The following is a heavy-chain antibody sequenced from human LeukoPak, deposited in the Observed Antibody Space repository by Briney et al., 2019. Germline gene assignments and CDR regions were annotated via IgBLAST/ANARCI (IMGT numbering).Heavy chain of an antibody. CDR2: IGSSGIHT. D-gene: IGHD7-27*01. V-gene: IGHV3-21*01. CDR3: ARGEAIWGPLFDD. J-gene: IGHJ4*02. Sequence: GGSLRFSCAASGFTVSNYGMNWVRQAPGKGLEWVSSIGSSGIHTFYAGSVKGRFTISRDNTKNSLYLQMYNLRVEDTALYYCARGEAIWGPLFDDWGQGTLVTVSS. CDR1: GFTVSNYG.